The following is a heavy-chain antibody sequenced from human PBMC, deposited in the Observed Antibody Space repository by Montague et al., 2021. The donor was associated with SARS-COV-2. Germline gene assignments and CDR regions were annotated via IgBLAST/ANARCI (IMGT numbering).Heavy chain of an antibody. V-gene: IGHV4-39*01. J-gene: IGHJ4*01. CDR2: LHYAGSD. CDR3: VATYNGNWYCFDD. D-gene: IGHD6-13*01. CDR1: GGPFSSGASY. Sequence: SETLSLNCSVSGGPFSSGASYWGWLRQAPGKGLEWIGDLHYAGSDYYNPYLRSRVTISADTSKNQFSLKLTSVTASDTAVYYCVATYNGNWYCFDDWGQGTLVTVSS.